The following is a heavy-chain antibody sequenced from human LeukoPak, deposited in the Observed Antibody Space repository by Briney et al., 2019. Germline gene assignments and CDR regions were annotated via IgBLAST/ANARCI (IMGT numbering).Heavy chain of an antibody. CDR1: GGSITNYY. J-gene: IGHJ4*02. D-gene: IGHD5-18*01. Sequence: SETLSLTCTVSGGSITNYYWNWSRQPPGKGLEWIGNIFYSGSTRYTPSLKSRVTISVDTSKNQFSLKLSSVTAADTAVYYCARGQKYRNGYTVTELGSGYFAYWGQGTLVTVSS. CDR2: IFYSGST. V-gene: IGHV4-59*12. CDR3: ARGQKYRNGYTVTELGSGYFAY.